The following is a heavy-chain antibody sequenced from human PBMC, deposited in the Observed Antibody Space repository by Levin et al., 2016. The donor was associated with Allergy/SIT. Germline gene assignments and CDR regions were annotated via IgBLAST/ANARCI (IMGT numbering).Heavy chain of an antibody. J-gene: IGHJ6*03. CDR2: INPSGGST. D-gene: IGHD1-26*01. V-gene: IGHV1-46*01. Sequence: WVRQAPGQGLEWMGIINPSGGSTSYAQKFQGRVTMTRDTSTSTVYMELSSLRSEDTAVYYCARRNGNWPDYYYYMDVWGKGTTVTVSS. CDR3: ARRNGNWPDYYYYMDV.